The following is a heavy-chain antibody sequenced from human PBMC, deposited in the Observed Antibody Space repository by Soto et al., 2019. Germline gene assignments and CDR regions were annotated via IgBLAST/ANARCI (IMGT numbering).Heavy chain of an antibody. CDR1: GFTFSSYS. J-gene: IGHJ6*03. CDR2: ISSSSSYI. CDR3: ARVPVYDFWSGSPRSAHYYYYYYMDV. V-gene: IGHV3-21*01. Sequence: GGSLRLSCAASGFTFSSYSMNWVRQAPGKGLEWVSSISSSSSYIYYADSVKGRFTISRDNAKNSLYLQMNSLRAEDTAVYYCARVPVYDFWSGSPRSAHYYYYYYMDVWGKGTTVTVSS. D-gene: IGHD3-3*01.